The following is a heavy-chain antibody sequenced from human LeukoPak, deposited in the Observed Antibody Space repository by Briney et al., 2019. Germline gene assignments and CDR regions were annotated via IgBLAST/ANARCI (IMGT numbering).Heavy chain of an antibody. J-gene: IGHJ4*02. CDR1: GGSISSYY. CDR3: ARDHRGVTILLGPYYFDY. D-gene: IGHD4-17*01. V-gene: IGHV4-59*12. CDR2: IYYSGST. Sequence: SETLSLTCTVSGGSISSYYWSWIRQPPGKGLEWIGYIYYSGSTNYNPSLKSRVTISVDTSKNQFSLKLSSVTAADTAAYYCARDHRGVTILLGPYYFDYWGQGTLVTVSS.